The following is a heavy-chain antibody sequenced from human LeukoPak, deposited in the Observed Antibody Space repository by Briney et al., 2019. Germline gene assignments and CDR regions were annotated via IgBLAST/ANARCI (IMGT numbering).Heavy chain of an antibody. Sequence: GGSLRLSCAASGFTFSSYAMSWVRQAPGKGLEWVSAISGSGGSTYYADSVKGRFTISRDNSKNTLYLQMNSLRAVDTAVYYCARVDYDSSGYYFDYWGQGTLVTVSS. CDR3: ARVDYDSSGYYFDY. CDR2: ISGSGGST. V-gene: IGHV3-23*01. D-gene: IGHD3-22*01. J-gene: IGHJ4*02. CDR1: GFTFSSYA.